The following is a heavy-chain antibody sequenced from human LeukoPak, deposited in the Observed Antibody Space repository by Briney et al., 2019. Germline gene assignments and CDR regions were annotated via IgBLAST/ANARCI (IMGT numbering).Heavy chain of an antibody. CDR1: GYTFTGYY. CDR2: INPNSGGT. CDR3: ASDLGWVDP. V-gene: IGHV1-2*02. Sequence: ASVKVSCKASGYTFTGYYMHWVRQAPGQGLEWMGWINPNSGGTNYAQKFQGRVTITADKSMSTAYMELSSLRAEDTAVYYCASDLGWVDPWGQGTLVTVSS. J-gene: IGHJ5*02.